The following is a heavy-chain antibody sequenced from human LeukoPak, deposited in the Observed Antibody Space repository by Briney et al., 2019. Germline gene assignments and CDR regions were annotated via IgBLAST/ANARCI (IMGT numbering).Heavy chain of an antibody. J-gene: IGHJ5*02. CDR1: GFTFSSYW. CDR3: ARVGLGHNFFGP. Sequence: GGSLRLSCAASGFTFSSYWMSWVRQAPGRGLEWVANIKQDGSEKYYLDSVKGRFTISRDNAENSLYVQMNSLRVEDTAVYYCARVGLGHNFFGPWGHGIPVTVSS. CDR2: IKQDGSEK. V-gene: IGHV3-7*05. D-gene: IGHD7-27*01.